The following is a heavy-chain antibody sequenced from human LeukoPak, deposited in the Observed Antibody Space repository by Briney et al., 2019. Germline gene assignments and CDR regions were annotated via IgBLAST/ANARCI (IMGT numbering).Heavy chain of an antibody. CDR2: ISSSSSYI. CDR3: TGGGGIPRVTIPSPN. V-gene: IGHV3-21*01. CDR1: GFTFSSYS. D-gene: IGHD2-21*01. J-gene: IGHJ4*02. Sequence: GGSLRLSCAASGFTFSSYSMNWVRQAPGKGLEWVSSISSSSSYIYYADSVKGRFTISRDNAKNSLYLQMNSLRAEDTAVYYGTGGGGIPRVTIPSPNGGQEPLVPFPS.